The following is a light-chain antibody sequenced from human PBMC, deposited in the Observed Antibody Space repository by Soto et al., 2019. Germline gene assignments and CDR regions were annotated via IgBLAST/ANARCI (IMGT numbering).Light chain of an antibody. J-gene: IGKJ1*01. Sequence: ETVMTQSPATLSVSPGERATLSCRASQSVSSNLAWYQQKPGQAPRLLIYGASTRATGIPARFSGSGSGTELTLTISSLQSEDFAVYYCQQYNNWPPWTFGQGTKVEIK. CDR3: QQYNNWPPWT. CDR1: QSVSSN. CDR2: GAS. V-gene: IGKV3-15*01.